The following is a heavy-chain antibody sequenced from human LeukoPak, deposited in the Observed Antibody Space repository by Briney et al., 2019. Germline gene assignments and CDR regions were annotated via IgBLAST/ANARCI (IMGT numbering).Heavy chain of an antibody. CDR1: GFTFSDYY. J-gene: IGHJ4*02. CDR3: ARAVTYYYGSGSYTFDY. Sequence: GGSLRLSCAASGFTFSDYYMSWIRQARGKGLEWVSYISSSGSTIYYADSVKGRFTISRDNAKNSLYLQMNSLRAEDTAVYYCARAVTYYYGSGSYTFDYWGQGTLVTVSS. D-gene: IGHD3-10*01. CDR2: ISSSGSTI. V-gene: IGHV3-11*01.